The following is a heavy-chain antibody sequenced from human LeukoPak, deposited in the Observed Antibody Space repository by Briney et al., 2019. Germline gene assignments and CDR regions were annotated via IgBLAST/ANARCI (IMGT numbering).Heavy chain of an antibody. CDR3: ARVASVGATRALDH. CDR1: GGSITSDY. V-gene: IGHV4-59*01. J-gene: IGHJ4*02. CDR2: IYYSGST. Sequence: SETLSLTCTVSGGSITSDYWSWIRQPPGKGLESIGYIYYSGSTNYNPSLKSRVTISVDTSKNQFSLKLSSVTAADTAVYYCARVASVGATRALDHWGQGTLVTVSS. D-gene: IGHD1-26*01.